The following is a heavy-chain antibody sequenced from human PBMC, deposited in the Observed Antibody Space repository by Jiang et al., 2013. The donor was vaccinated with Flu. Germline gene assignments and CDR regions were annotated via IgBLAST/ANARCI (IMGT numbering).Heavy chain of an antibody. J-gene: IGHJ2*01. V-gene: IGHV4-61*02. Sequence: TCTVSGGSISSGSYYWSWIRQPAGKGLEWIGRIYTSGSTNYNPSLKSRVTISVDTSKNQFSLKLSSVTAADTAVYYCARDLLYDSSGYTLIGSGYFDLWGRGTLVTVSS. CDR3: ARDLLYDSSGYTLIGSGYFDL. D-gene: IGHD3-22*01. CDR1: GGSISSGSYY. CDR2: IYTSGST.